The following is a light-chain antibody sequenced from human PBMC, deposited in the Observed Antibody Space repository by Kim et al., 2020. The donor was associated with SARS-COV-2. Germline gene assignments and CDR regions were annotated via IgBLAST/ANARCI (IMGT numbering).Light chain of an antibody. CDR3: QQYINYPLT. Sequence: ECIGNRVTITGRASQSFSTWLAWYQKKTGKGPKLLIYDVSNLESGVPSRFSGGGSRTEITLTINNLQTDDFGTYYSQQYINYPLTFGGRTKVDIK. J-gene: IGKJ4*01. CDR2: DVS. CDR1: QSFSTW. V-gene: IGKV1-5*01.